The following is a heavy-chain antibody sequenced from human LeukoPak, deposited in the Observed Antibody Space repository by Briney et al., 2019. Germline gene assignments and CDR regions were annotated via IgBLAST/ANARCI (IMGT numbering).Heavy chain of an antibody. CDR2: ISGSGGST. CDR3: AKVYCSSTSCHPPDY. V-gene: IGHV3-23*01. D-gene: IGHD2-2*01. J-gene: IGHJ4*02. Sequence: GGSLRLSCAASGFTFSSYEMNWVRQAPGKGLEWVSAISGSGGSTYYADSVKGRFTISRDNSKNTLYLQMNSLRAEDTAVYYCAKVYCSSTSCHPPDYWGQGTLVTVSS. CDR1: GFTFSSYE.